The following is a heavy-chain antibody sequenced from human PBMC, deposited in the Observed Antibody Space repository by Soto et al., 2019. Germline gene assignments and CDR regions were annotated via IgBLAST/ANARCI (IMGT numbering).Heavy chain of an antibody. V-gene: IGHV4-4*02. J-gene: IGHJ6*02. D-gene: IGHD3-16*01. CDR2: ISDRGSA. Sequence: QVQLQESGPRLVRPSGALSLTCSFSGASITSGHWWTWVRQPPGKGLEWIGGISDRGSAYSNPALKSRVSLSVDKSQNQFSLRLTSVTAADTAIYYCTRSTHAMNGGSHYMALDDDLVTGMDVWGPGTTVTVSS. CDR1: GASITSGHW. CDR3: TRSTHAMNGGSHYMALDDDLVTGMDV.